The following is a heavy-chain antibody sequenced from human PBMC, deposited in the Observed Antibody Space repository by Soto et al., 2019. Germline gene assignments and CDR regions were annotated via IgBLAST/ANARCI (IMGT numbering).Heavy chain of an antibody. CDR3: AADLVAGSGSLGH. V-gene: IGHV3-74*01. CDR1: GFTFSSRW. J-gene: IGHJ4*02. Sequence: EVQLVESGGGSAQPGGSLRLSCAASGFTFSSRWMHWVRQDPGKGLQWVSRIRHDGADSNYADFVGGRFTISRDNTKDTRNLQMNSLRAEDTAVYFCAADLVAGSGSLGHWGQGTMVTVSS. D-gene: IGHD3-10*01. CDR2: IRHDGADS.